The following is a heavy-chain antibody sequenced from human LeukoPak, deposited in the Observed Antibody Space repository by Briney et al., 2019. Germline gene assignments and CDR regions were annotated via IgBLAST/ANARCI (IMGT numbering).Heavy chain of an antibody. D-gene: IGHD3-16*01. CDR3: ARGITWVDY. V-gene: IGHV3-20*04. CDR2: INWNGVST. J-gene: IGHJ4*02. Sequence: PGGSLRLSRAASGFTFDDYGMTWVRQAPGKGLEWVSGINWNGVSTGYADSVKGRFTISRANAKNSLSLQMNSLRAEDTALYYCARGITWVDYWGQGILVTVSS. CDR1: GFTFDDYG.